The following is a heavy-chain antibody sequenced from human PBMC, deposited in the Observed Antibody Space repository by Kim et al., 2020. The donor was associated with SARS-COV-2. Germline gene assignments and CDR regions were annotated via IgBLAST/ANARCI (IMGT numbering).Heavy chain of an antibody. V-gene: IGHV3-23*01. CDR1: GFRFTNNA. Sequence: GGSLRLSCAASGFRFTNNAMGWVRQAPGKGLEWVSGSGGDWNTQDADSGQGRFSMDRDKGKKKVEGQRKRRRSEEKAIYYCVKDIWGWAFDVWGQGTMVTVAS. J-gene: IGHJ3*01. CDR2: SGGDWNT. D-gene: IGHD3-16*01. CDR3: VKDIWGWAFDV.